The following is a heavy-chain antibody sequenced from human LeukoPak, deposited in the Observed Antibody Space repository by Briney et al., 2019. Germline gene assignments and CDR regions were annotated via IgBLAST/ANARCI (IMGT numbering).Heavy chain of an antibody. J-gene: IGHJ3*02. V-gene: IGHV1-2*02. CDR3: ARALLTALVKTSGGDI. D-gene: IGHD5-18*01. Sequence: GASVKVSCKASGYTFTAYYMHWVRQAPGQGLEWMGWINPNTGATSYAQKFQDRVIMTRDTSISTAYMDFSRLTSDDTAVYYCARALLTALVKTSGGDIWGQGTMVTVSS. CDR2: INPNTGAT. CDR1: GYTFTAYY.